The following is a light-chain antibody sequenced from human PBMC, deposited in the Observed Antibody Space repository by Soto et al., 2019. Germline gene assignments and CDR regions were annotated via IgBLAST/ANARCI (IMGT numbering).Light chain of an antibody. Sequence: QSALTQPASVSGSPGQSITISCTGTSSDVGGYNYVSWYQRHPGKAPKLMIYDVSNRPSGVSNRFSGSKSGNTASLTISGLQAEDEADYYCSSYTISSLYVFGTGPKLTV. CDR3: SSYTISSLYV. J-gene: IGLJ1*01. CDR1: SSDVGGYNY. CDR2: DVS. V-gene: IGLV2-14*01.